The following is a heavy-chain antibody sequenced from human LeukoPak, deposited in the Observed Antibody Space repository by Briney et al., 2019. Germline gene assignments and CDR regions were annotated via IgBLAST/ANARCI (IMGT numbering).Heavy chain of an antibody. CDR3: ARDDFWSGYLVDY. D-gene: IGHD3-3*01. Sequence: GGSLRLSCAASGFTFSSYSMNWVRQAPGKGLEWVSSISSRSSYIYYADSVKGRFTIPRDNAKNSLYLQMNSLRAEDTAVYYCARDDFWSGYLVDYWGQGTLVTVSS. CDR2: ISSRSSYI. V-gene: IGHV3-21*01. CDR1: GFTFSSYS. J-gene: IGHJ4*02.